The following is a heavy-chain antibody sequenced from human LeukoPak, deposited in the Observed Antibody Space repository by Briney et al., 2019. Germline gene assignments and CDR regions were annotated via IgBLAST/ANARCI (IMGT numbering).Heavy chain of an antibody. CDR3: ARDVGATPGAFDI. J-gene: IGHJ3*02. Sequence: SETLSLTCAVSGGSISSSNWWSWVRQPPGKGLEWIGSIYYSGSTYYNPSLKSRVTISVDTSKNQFSLKLSSVTAADTAVYYCARDVGATPGAFDIWGQGTMVTVSS. CDR2: IYYSGST. CDR1: GGSISSSNW. V-gene: IGHV4-4*02. D-gene: IGHD1-26*01.